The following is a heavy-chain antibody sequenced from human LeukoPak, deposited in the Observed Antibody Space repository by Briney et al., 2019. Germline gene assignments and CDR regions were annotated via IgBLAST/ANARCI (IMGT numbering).Heavy chain of an antibody. CDR1: GGSISSYY. D-gene: IGHD2-21*02. Sequence: SETLSLTCTVSGGSISSYYWSWIRPPPGKGLEWIGYIYYSGSTNYNPSLKSRVTISVDTSKNQFSLKLSSVTAADTAVYYCARGDGGTDYYYYYYMDVWGKGTTVTVSS. V-gene: IGHV4-59*01. CDR2: IYYSGST. CDR3: ARGDGGTDYYYYYYMDV. J-gene: IGHJ6*03.